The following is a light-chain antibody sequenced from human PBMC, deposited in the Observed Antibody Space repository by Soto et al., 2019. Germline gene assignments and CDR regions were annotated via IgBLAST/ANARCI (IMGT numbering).Light chain of an antibody. CDR3: KHYKDXPYT. CDR1: QNIGSW. Sequence: DSQMTQSPSTLSASGGDRVTITCRAIQNIGSWLAWYQQKPGEAPKILISKASTLESGVPSMFSGRAYWTEFTLTISSLQPEDFGTYFSKHYKDXPYTCGQGTKV. V-gene: IGKV1-5*03. CDR2: KAS. J-gene: IGKJ2*01.